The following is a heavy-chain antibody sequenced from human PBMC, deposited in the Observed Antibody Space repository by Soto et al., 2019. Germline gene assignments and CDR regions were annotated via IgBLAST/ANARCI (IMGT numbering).Heavy chain of an antibody. CDR3: ARDRGAVAGSFDAFDI. J-gene: IGHJ3*02. CDR2: ISSSSSYI. CDR1: GFTFSSYS. D-gene: IGHD6-19*01. V-gene: IGHV3-21*01. Sequence: GGSLRLSCAASGFTFSSYSMNWVRQAPGKGLEWVSSISSSSSYIYYADSVKGRFTISRDNAKNSLYLQMNSLRAEDTAVYYCARDRGAVAGSFDAFDIWGQGTMVTVSS.